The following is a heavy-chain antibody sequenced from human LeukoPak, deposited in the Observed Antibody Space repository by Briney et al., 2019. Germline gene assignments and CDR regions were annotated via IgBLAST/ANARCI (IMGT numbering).Heavy chain of an antibody. CDR1: GGSISSSNW. Sequence: SGTLSLTCAVSGGSISSSNWWSWVRQPPGKGLEWIGEIYHSGSTNYNPSLKSRVTISVDTSKNQFSLKLSSVTAADTAVYYCARLSVQTVVVIWPNYYYYMDVWGKGTTVTISS. CDR3: ARLSVQTVVVIWPNYYYYMDV. V-gene: IGHV4-4*02. CDR2: IYHSGST. D-gene: IGHD3-22*01. J-gene: IGHJ6*03.